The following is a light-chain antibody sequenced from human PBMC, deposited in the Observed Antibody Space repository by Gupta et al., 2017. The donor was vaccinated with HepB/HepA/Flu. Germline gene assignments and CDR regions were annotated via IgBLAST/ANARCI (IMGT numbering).Light chain of an antibody. J-gene: IGLJ2*01. V-gene: IGLV2-14*03. Sequence: QSALTQPASVSGSLGQSITISCTATSSDVGDYNYVSWYQQYPGKAPKLLIFHVSNRPSGVSDRFSGSKSGNTASRTISGLRAEDEADYYCNSYTYTTTLLVFGGGTKLTVL. CDR2: HVS. CDR1: SSDVGDYNY. CDR3: NSYTYTTTLLV.